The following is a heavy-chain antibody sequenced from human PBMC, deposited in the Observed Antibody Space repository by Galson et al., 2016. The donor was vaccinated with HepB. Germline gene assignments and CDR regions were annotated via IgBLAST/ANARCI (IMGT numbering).Heavy chain of an antibody. D-gene: IGHD6-13*01. CDR2: IWSDGSNK. CDR1: GFAFSSYA. J-gene: IGHJ6*02. CDR3: AREQSRRQLAQDQYYYGMDV. Sequence: SLRLSCAASGFAFSSYAIHWVRQAPGKGLQWVAVIWSDGSNKYYADSVKGRFTISRDNSKKTLDLQMKSLRAEDTAVYYCAREQSRRQLAQDQYYYGMDVWGLGTTVTVSS. V-gene: IGHV3-33*01.